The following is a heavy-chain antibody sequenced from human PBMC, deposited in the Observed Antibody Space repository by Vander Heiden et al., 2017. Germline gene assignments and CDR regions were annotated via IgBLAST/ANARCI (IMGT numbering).Heavy chain of an antibody. V-gene: IGHV3-23*01. CDR3: AKDAFGQPKYYFDY. D-gene: IGHD3-16*01. CDR2: LSASGESI. CDR1: GFTFRDFA. J-gene: IGHJ4*01. Sequence: EAQVLESGGGLVQSGGSLRLSCVASGFTFRDFARGWVRQAPGKGLEWVSGLSASGESIYYADSVRGRFTISRDNSKNTISLQMNSLRSEDTAVYYCAKDAFGQPKYYFDYWGLGTLVTVSS.